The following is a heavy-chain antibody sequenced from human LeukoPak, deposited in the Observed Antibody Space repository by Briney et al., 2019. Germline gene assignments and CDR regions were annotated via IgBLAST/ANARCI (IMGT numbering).Heavy chain of an antibody. CDR3: ASPYYDILIGYSYGMDV. V-gene: IGHV3-66*01. Sequence: GGSLRLSCAAPGFTVSSSYMSWVRQAPGKGLEWVSVIYGGGSTYYADSVKGRFTISRDNSKNTLFLQMNSLGAEDTAVYYCASPYYDILIGYSYGMDVWGQGTTVTVSS. CDR1: GFTVSSSY. CDR2: IYGGGST. J-gene: IGHJ6*02. D-gene: IGHD3-9*01.